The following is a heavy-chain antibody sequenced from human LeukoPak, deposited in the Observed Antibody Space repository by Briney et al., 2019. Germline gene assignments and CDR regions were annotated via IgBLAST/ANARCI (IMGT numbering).Heavy chain of an antibody. J-gene: IGHJ4*02. Sequence: SETLSLTCTVSGASIRSGDYYWSWIRQPPGKGLEWIGYIYNSGGTSYNPSLKSRVTISADTSKKQLSLKLSSVTAADTAVYYCARVSFLNGRGDYPDYWGQGTLVAVSS. CDR3: ARVSFLNGRGDYPDY. V-gene: IGHV4-30-4*01. CDR1: GASIRSGDYY. CDR2: IYNSGGT. D-gene: IGHD4-17*01.